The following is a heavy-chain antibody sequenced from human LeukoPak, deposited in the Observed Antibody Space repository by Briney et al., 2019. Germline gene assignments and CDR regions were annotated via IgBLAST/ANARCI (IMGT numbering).Heavy chain of an antibody. CDR3: AREETYYDTLTGYYTEYFQH. Sequence: GGSLRLSCAASGFTVSSNYMSWVRQAPGKGLEWVSVIYSGGSTYYADSVKGRFTISRDNSKNTLYLQMNSLRAEDTAVYYCAREETYYDTLTGYYTEYFQHWGQGTLVTVSS. CDR2: IYSGGST. CDR1: GFTVSSNY. J-gene: IGHJ1*01. V-gene: IGHV3-53*01. D-gene: IGHD3-9*01.